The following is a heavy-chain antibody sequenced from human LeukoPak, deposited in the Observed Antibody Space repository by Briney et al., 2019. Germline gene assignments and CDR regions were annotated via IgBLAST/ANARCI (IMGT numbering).Heavy chain of an antibody. CDR1: GYTFIDYF. Sequence: GASVKVSCKTSGYTFIDYFIHWVRQAPGQGLEWMGRLNPNNGYTFYTEEFQGRVTMSRDTSISTAYMELSRLTSDDTALYYCARDLSSTSNWEFGSWGQGTLVTVSS. D-gene: IGHD7-27*01. CDR2: LNPNNGYT. V-gene: IGHV1-2*06. CDR3: ARDLSSTSNWEFGS. J-gene: IGHJ4*02.